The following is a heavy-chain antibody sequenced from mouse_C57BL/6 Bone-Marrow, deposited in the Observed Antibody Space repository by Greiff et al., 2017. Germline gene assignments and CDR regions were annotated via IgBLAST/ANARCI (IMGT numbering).Heavy chain of an antibody. D-gene: IGHD1-1*01. V-gene: IGHV5-6*02. CDR2: ISSGGSYT. CDR1: GFTFSSYG. J-gene: IGHJ3*01. Sequence: EVMLVESGGDLVKPGGSLKLSCAASGFTFSSYGMSWVRQTPDKRLEWVATISSGGSYTYYPDSVKGRFTISRDNAKNTLYLQMSSLKSEDTAMYYGASPGGSSFAWFAYWGQGTLVTVSA. CDR3: ASPGGSSFAWFAY.